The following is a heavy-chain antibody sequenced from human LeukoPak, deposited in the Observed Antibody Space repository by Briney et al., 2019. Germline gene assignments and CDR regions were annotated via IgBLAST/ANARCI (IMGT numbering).Heavy chain of an antibody. CDR2: INYSGST. Sequence: SETLSLTCTVSGGSISSYYWSWIRQPPGKGLEWIGYINYSGSTNYNPSLKSRLSISVDTSKNQFSLKLISVTAADTAVYYCARIDIAAEACDYWGQGTLVTVSS. J-gene: IGHJ4*02. D-gene: IGHD6-13*01. CDR1: GGSISSYY. CDR3: ARIDIAAEACDY. V-gene: IGHV4-59*01.